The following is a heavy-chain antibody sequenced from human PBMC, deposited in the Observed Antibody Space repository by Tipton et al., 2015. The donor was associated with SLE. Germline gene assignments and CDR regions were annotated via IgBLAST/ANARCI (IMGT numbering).Heavy chain of an antibody. CDR2: MYTSGST. D-gene: IGHD2-2*03. J-gene: IGHJ6*03. Sequence: TLSLTCTVSGGSISSGDYYWSWIRQPPGKGLEWIGDMYTSGSTDYNPSLQKRVTISVDMSKNQFSLKLSSVTAADAAVYYYARSPGFWYIDVWGKGTTATVSS. V-gene: IGHV4-30-4*01. CDR1: GGSISSGDYY. CDR3: ARSPGFWYIDV.